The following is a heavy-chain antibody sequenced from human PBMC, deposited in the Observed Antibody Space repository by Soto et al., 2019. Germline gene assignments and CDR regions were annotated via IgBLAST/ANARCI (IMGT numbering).Heavy chain of an antibody. CDR1: GFDFRSYG. D-gene: IGHD3-10*01. V-gene: IGHV3-30*03. Sequence: GGSLRLSCAASGFDFRSYGIHWVRQAPGRGLEWVAAASHDGSETHYADSAKGRFTVSKEISKNTVFLQMNALRHEDTALYFCVRDSGWPILNFDSWGQGTLVTVSS. J-gene: IGHJ4*02. CDR3: VRDSGWPILNFDS. CDR2: ASHDGSET.